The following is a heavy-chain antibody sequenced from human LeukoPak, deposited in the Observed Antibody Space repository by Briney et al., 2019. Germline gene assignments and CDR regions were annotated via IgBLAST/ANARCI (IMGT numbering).Heavy chain of an antibody. Sequence: GGALRLSCAATGFTFSNYGMHWVCQAPGKGLEWVAVISSDGSNKYYADSVKGRFTISRDNSKNTLYLQMNSLRAEDTAVYYCAKCPSGVLRYFAPIDYWGQGTLVTVSS. CDR1: GFTFSNYG. V-gene: IGHV3-30*18. D-gene: IGHD3-9*01. CDR2: ISSDGSNK. CDR3: AKCPSGVLRYFAPIDY. J-gene: IGHJ4*02.